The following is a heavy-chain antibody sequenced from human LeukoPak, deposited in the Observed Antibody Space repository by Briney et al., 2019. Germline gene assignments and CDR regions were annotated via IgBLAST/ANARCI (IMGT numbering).Heavy chain of an antibody. CDR1: GFSFSSYG. CDR2: IWSDGRNK. CDR3: AREVTNDAFDI. V-gene: IGHV3-33*01. D-gene: IGHD4-17*01. Sequence: GSLRLSCAASGFSFSSYGMHWVRQAPGKGLEWVAVIWSDGRNKFYADSVKGRFTVSRDNSKNTLFLQMSSLRAGDTALYYCAREVTNDAFDIWGQGTMVTVSS. J-gene: IGHJ3*02.